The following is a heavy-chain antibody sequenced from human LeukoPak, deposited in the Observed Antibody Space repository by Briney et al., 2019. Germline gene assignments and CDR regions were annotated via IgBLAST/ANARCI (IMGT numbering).Heavy chain of an antibody. Sequence: PGGSLRLSCAASGFTVNNNYMNWVRQAPGKGLEWVSVIYSDYTTYYADSVKGRFTISRDNSKNTLYLQMNSLRAEDTAVYYCARCGLHGNYGLFDHWGQGTLVTVSS. V-gene: IGHV3-66*01. CDR3: ARCGLHGNYGLFDH. CDR1: GFTVNNNY. CDR2: IYSDYTT. J-gene: IGHJ4*02. D-gene: IGHD4-17*01.